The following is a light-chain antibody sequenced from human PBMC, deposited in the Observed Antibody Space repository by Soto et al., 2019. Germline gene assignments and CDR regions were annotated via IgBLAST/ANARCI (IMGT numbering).Light chain of an antibody. Sequence: EIVLTQSPATLSLSPGERATLSCRARQSVSSYLAWYQQKPGQAPRLLIYGASTRATGIPARFSGSGSGTEFTLTISSLQSEDFAVYYCQQYNNWRPLTFGQGTKVDIK. CDR3: QQYNNWRPLT. V-gene: IGKV3-15*01. CDR2: GAS. J-gene: IGKJ1*01. CDR1: QSVSSY.